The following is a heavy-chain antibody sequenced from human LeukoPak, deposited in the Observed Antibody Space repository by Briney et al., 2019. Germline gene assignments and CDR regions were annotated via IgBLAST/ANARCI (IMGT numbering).Heavy chain of an antibody. D-gene: IGHD3-9*01. CDR1: SGSISSYY. Sequence: SETLSLTCTVSSGSISSYYWSWVRQPPGKGLKWIGYIYYSGSTNYNPSLKSRVTISVDTSTNQFSLKLSSVTAADTAVYYCAREIYDILDRWFDPWGQGTLVTVSS. J-gene: IGHJ5*02. CDR3: AREIYDILDRWFDP. CDR2: IYYSGST. V-gene: IGHV4-59*01.